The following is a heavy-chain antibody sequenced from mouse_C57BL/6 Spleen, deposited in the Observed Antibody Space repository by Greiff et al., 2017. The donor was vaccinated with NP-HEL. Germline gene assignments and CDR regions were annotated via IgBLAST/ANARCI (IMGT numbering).Heavy chain of an antibody. CDR2: INPNNGGT. V-gene: IGHV1-22*01. J-gene: IGHJ3*01. CDR1: GYTFTDYN. CDR3: ASAHDYGSSWFAY. D-gene: IGHD1-1*01. Sequence: EVQLQQSGPELVKPGASVKMSCKASGYTFTDYNMHWVKQSHGKSLEWIGYINPNNGGTSYNQKFKGKATLTVNKSSSTAYMELRSLTSEDSAVYYCASAHDYGSSWFAYWGQGTLVTVSA.